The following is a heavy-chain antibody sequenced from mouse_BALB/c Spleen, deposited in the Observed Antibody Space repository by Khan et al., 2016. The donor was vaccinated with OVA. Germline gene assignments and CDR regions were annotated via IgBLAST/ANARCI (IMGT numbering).Heavy chain of an antibody. Sequence: QVQLQQSGPELVKPGASVKMSCKASGYTFTYYVINWVKQRTGQGLEWIGEIYPGSDDAYYNERFKGKATLTADKSSNTTHMPLSSLTSEDSACYFCAGGDRYYVYCDYWGQGTTLTVSS. J-gene: IGHJ2*01. D-gene: IGHD2-14*01. CDR2: IYPGSDDA. CDR3: AGGDRYYVYCDY. V-gene: IGHV1-81*01. CDR1: GYTFTYYV.